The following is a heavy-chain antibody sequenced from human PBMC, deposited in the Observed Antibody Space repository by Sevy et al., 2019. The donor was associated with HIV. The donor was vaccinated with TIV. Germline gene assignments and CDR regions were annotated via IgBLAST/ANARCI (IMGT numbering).Heavy chain of an antibody. CDR3: ARDPHSSSWPYYFDY. Sequence: SETLSLTCAVYDGSFSGYYWNWIRQTPGKGLEWIGEINHSGSTNYNPSLKSRVTISGDTSKNQFSLRLNSVTAEDTAVYYCARDPHSSSWPYYFDYWGQGTLVTVSS. CDR2: INHSGST. V-gene: IGHV4-34*01. CDR1: DGSFSGYY. D-gene: IGHD6-13*01. J-gene: IGHJ4*02.